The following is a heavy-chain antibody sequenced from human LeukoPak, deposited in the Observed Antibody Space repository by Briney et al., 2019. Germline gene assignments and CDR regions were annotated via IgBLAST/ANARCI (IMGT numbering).Heavy chain of an antibody. D-gene: IGHD5-12*01. V-gene: IGHV1-69*05. Sequence: ASVKVSCKASGGTFSSYAISWMRQAPGQGLEWMGRIIPIFGTANYAQKFQGRVTITTDESTSTAYMELSSLRSEDTAVYYCARDNTYSGYDPTDYWGQGTLVTASS. CDR3: ARDNTYSGYDPTDY. CDR2: IIPIFGTA. CDR1: GGTFSSYA. J-gene: IGHJ4*02.